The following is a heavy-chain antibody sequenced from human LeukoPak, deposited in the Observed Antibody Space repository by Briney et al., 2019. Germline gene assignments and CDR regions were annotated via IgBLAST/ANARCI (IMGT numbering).Heavy chain of an antibody. J-gene: IGHJ5*02. CDR1: GGSFSGYY. V-gene: IGHV4-34*01. Sequence: SETLSLTCAVYGGSFSGYYWSWIRQPPGKGLEWIGEINHSGSTNYNPSLKSRVTISVDTSKNQFSLKLSSVTAADTAVYYCAREAVAGLSYNWFDPWGQGTPVTVSS. CDR3: AREAVAGLSYNWFDP. D-gene: IGHD6-19*01. CDR2: INHSGST.